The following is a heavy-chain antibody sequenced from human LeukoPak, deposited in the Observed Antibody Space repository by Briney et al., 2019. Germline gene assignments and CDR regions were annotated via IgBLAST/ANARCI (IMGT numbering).Heavy chain of an antibody. D-gene: IGHD3-22*01. Sequence: GGSLRLSRAASGFTFSSYWMSWVRQAPGKGLVWVSRINSDGSSTSYADSVKGRFTISRDNAKNTLYLQMNSLRAEDTAVYYCAKGTADYYDSSGPDYWGQGTLVTVSS. J-gene: IGHJ4*02. CDR1: GFTFSSYW. V-gene: IGHV3-74*01. CDR2: INSDGSST. CDR3: AKGTADYYDSSGPDY.